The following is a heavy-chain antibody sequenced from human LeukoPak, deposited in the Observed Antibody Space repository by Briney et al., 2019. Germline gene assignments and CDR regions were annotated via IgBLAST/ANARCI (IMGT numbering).Heavy chain of an antibody. J-gene: IGHJ4*02. V-gene: IGHV3-48*02. D-gene: IGHD2-15*01. Sequence: GGSLRLSCAASGFTFSSYSMNWVRQAPGKGLEWVSYISSSSGTIHYADSVKGRFTISRDNAKNSLYLQMNSLGDEDTAVYYCARVPVGVATGDYWGQGTLVTVSS. CDR3: ARVPVGVATGDY. CDR2: ISSSSGTI. CDR1: GFTFSSYS.